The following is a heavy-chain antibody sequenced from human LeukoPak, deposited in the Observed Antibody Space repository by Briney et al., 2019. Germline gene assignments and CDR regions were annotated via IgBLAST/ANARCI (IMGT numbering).Heavy chain of an antibody. CDR1: GYTFTSYA. J-gene: IGHJ5*02. V-gene: IGHV7-4-1*02. CDR3: ARLIGSWRMNWFDP. D-gene: IGHD6-13*01. CDR2: INTNTGNP. Sequence: ASVKVSCKASGYTFTSYAMNWVRQAPGQGLEWMGWINTNTGNPTYAQGFTGRFVFSLDTSVSTAYLQISSLKAEDTAVYYCARLIGSWRMNWFDPWGQGTLVTVSS.